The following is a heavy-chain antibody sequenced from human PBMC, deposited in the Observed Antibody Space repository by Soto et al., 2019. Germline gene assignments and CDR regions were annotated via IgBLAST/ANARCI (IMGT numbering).Heavy chain of an antibody. CDR2: INAGNGNT. Sequence: GASVKVSCKASGYTFTSYAMRWVRQAPGQRLEWMGWINAGNGNTKYSQKFQGRVTITRDTSASTAYMELSSLRSEDTAVYYCASLQSIPASGSYGLRYYFDYWGQGTLVTVSS. CDR1: GYTFTSYA. D-gene: IGHD1-26*01. J-gene: IGHJ4*02. CDR3: ASLQSIPASGSYGLRYYFDY. V-gene: IGHV1-3*01.